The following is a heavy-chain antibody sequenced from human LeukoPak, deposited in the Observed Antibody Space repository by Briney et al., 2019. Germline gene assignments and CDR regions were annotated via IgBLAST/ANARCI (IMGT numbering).Heavy chain of an antibody. CDR1: GYRFSSYW. V-gene: IGHV5-51*01. J-gene: IGHJ4*02. CDR2: IYPGESDT. CDR3: ARVSLLYGDYSCGDY. Sequence: GASLQISCKGSGYRFSSYWIAWVRQLPGKGLEWMGIIYPGESDTRYSPSFQGQVTISADKSISTAYLQWSSLKASDTAMYYCARVSLLYGDYSCGDYWGQGTLVTVSS. D-gene: IGHD4-17*01.